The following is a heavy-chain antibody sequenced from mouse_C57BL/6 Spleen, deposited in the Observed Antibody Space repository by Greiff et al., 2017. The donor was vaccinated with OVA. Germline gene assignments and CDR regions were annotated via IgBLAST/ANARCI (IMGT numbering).Heavy chain of an antibody. J-gene: IGHJ4*01. CDR2: ISYDGSN. CDR3: ARDRDYFYAMDY. CDR1: GYSITSGYY. Sequence: EVQLVESGPGLVKPSQSLSLTCSVTGYSITSGYYWNWIRQFPGNKLEWMGYISYDGSNNYNPSLKNRISITRDTSKNQFFLKLNSVTTEDTATYYCARDRDYFYAMDYWGQGTSVTVSS. D-gene: IGHD1-1*01. V-gene: IGHV3-6*01.